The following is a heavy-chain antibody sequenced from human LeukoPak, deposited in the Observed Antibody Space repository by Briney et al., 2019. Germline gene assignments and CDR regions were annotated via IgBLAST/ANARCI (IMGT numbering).Heavy chain of an antibody. Sequence: ASVKVSCTASGYTFTNYGISWVRQAPGQGNEWMSWISANNGETRYAQNFQGRVTMTTDTSTTTAYMELRSLGSDDTAVYYCARVPPSAHQVFSSDYWGQGTQVTVSS. CDR2: ISANNGET. V-gene: IGHV1-18*04. J-gene: IGHJ4*02. CDR1: GYTFTNYG. CDR3: ARVPPSAHQVFSSDY. D-gene: IGHD1-14*01.